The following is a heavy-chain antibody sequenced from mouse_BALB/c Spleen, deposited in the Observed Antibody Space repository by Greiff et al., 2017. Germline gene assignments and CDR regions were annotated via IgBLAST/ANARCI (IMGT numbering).Heavy chain of an antibody. D-gene: IGHD2-2*01. J-gene: IGHJ2*01. CDR3: TRSVYGYDLYYFDY. CDR1: GYSFTSYW. V-gene: IGHV1-5*01. Sequence: VQLKESGTVLARPGASVKMSCKASGYSFTSYWMHWVKQRPGQGLEWIGAIYPGNSDTSYNQKFKGKAKLTAVTSASTAYMELSSLTNEDSAVYYCTRSVYGYDLYYFDYWGQGTTLTVSS. CDR2: IYPGNSDT.